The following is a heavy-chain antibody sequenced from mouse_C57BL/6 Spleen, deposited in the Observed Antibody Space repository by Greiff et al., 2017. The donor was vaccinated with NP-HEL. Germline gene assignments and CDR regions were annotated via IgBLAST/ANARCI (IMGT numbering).Heavy chain of an antibody. CDR2: ISSGSSTI. CDR3: ARPSTTWYFDV. V-gene: IGHV5-17*01. Sequence: EVKLVESGGGLVKPGGSLKLSCAASGFTFSDYGMHWVRQAPEKGLEWVAYISSGSSTIYYADTVKGRFTISRDNAKNTLFLQMTSLRSEDTAIYYCARPSTTWYFDVWGTGTTVTVSS. CDR1: GFTFSDYG. J-gene: IGHJ1*03. D-gene: IGHD1-1*01.